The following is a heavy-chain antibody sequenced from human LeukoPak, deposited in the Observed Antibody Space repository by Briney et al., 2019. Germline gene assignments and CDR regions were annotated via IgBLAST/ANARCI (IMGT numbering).Heavy chain of an antibody. D-gene: IGHD3-10*01. CDR1: GGTFSSYA. CDR3: ARVARLSGAYGSGSYSLDY. CDR2: IIPIFGTA. Sequence: SVKVSCKASGGTFSSYAISWVRQAPGQGLEWMGGIIPIFGTANYAQKFQGRVTITTDESTSTAYMELSSLRSEDTAVYYCARVARLSGAYGSGSYSLDYWGQGTLVTVSS. V-gene: IGHV1-69*05. J-gene: IGHJ4*02.